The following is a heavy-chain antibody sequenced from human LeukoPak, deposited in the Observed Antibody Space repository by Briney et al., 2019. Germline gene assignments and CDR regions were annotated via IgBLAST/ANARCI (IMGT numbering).Heavy chain of an antibody. D-gene: IGHD3-10*01. CDR2: VWYVGSDK. CDR1: GFTFSSYG. V-gene: IGHV3-33*01. J-gene: IGHJ4*02. CDR3: ARACYYGSGSQDTFDY. Sequence: GGSLRLSCAASGFTFSSYGMHWGRQAPGKGLERVAVVWYVGSDKYYADSLKGRFTISRDNSKNTLYLQMNSLRAEDTAVYYCARACYYGSGSQDTFDYWGQGTLVTVSS.